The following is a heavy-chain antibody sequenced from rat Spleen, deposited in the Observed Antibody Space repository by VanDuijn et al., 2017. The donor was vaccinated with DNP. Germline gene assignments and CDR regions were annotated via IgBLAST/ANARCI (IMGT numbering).Heavy chain of an antibody. V-gene: IGHV5-25*01. J-gene: IGHJ2*01. CDR2: ISPSGVNI. D-gene: IGHD1-12*02. Sequence: EVQLVESGGGLVQPGRSLKLSCAASGFTFSNYYMAWVRQAPKKGLEWVATISPSGVNIYYRDSVKGRFTISRDIPKSTLYLQMDSLRSEDTATYYCVRPDYYDGSYPRYWGQGVMVTVSS. CDR1: GFTFSNYY. CDR3: VRPDYYDGSYPRY.